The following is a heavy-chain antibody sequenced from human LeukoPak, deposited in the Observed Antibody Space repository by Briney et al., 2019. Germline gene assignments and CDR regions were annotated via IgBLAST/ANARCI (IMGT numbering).Heavy chain of an antibody. J-gene: IGHJ3*02. Sequence: GGSLRLSCAASGFTVSSNYMSWVRQAPGKGLEWVSVIYSGGSTYYADSVKGRFTISRDNSKNTLYLQMNSLRAEDTAVYYCARVFYDSSGYGISDAFDIWGQGTMVTVSS. CDR1: GFTVSSNY. CDR3: ARVFYDSSGYGISDAFDI. CDR2: IYSGGST. V-gene: IGHV3-53*01. D-gene: IGHD3-22*01.